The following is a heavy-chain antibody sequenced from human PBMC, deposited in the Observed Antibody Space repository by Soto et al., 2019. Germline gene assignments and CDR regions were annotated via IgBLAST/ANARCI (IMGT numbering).Heavy chain of an antibody. CDR1: GGSISSYY. J-gene: IGHJ5*02. CDR2: IYYSGST. D-gene: IGHD5-18*01. CDR3: ARTPARGYSYGYWFDP. Sequence: ETLSLTCTVSGGSISSYYWSWIRQPPGKGLEWIGYIYYSGSTNYNPSLKSRVTISVDTSKNQFSLKLSSVTAADTAVYYCARTPARGYSYGYWFDPWGQGTLVTVSS. V-gene: IGHV4-59*01.